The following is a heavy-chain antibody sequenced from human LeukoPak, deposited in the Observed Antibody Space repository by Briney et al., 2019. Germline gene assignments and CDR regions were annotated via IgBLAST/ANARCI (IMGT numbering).Heavy chain of an antibody. CDR1: GFTFSSYA. V-gene: IGHV3-23*01. Sequence: GGSLRLSCAASGFTFSSYAMTWVRQAPGKGLEWVSGISASGGSTYYPDSVKGRFTISRDNSKNTLYLQMNSLRADDTAVYYCAVGRGSSAPLDYWGQGTLVTVSS. CDR2: ISASGGST. D-gene: IGHD6-6*01. CDR3: AVGRGSSAPLDY. J-gene: IGHJ4*02.